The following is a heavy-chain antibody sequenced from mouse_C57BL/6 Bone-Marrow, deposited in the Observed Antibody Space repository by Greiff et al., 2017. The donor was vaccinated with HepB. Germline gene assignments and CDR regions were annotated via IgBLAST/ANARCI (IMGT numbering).Heavy chain of an antibody. Sequence: VKLKQSGAELARPGASVKLSCKASGYTFTSYGISWVKQRTGQGLEWIGEIYPRSGNTYYNEKFKGKATLTADKSSSTAYMELRSLTSEDSAVYFCARSIYYGNYVAWFAYWGQGTLVTVSA. CDR1: GYTFTSYG. D-gene: IGHD2-1*01. CDR3: ARSIYYGNYVAWFAY. CDR2: IYPRSGNT. J-gene: IGHJ3*01. V-gene: IGHV1-81*01.